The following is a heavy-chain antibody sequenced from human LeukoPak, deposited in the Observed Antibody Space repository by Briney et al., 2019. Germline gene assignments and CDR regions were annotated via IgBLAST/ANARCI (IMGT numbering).Heavy chain of an antibody. CDR2: RYHSGGT. Sequence: PSETLSLTCTVSGGSISSGSYYWSWIRQSPGKGLEWIGYRYHSGGTNYNPSLRSRVTISIDMSKNQLSLHLNSVTTADTAVYYCARGHRITKIRGVIESWGQGTLVTVSS. V-gene: IGHV4-61*01. D-gene: IGHD3-10*01. CDR3: ARGHRITKIRGVIES. CDR1: GGSISSGSYY. J-gene: IGHJ4*02.